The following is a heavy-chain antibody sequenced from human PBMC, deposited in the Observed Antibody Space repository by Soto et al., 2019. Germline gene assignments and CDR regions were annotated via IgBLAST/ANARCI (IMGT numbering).Heavy chain of an antibody. CDR2: IYYSGST. J-gene: IGHJ4*02. Sequence: HVQLQESGPGLVKPSQTLSLTCTVSGGSISSDGYYWTWIRQHPGKGLEWIGYIYYSGSTYYNPSLKSRVIISVDTSKNQFSLKLSSVTAADTAVYFCARERSSGWYGYFDYWGQGTLVTVSS. V-gene: IGHV4-31*03. CDR1: GGSISSDGYY. D-gene: IGHD6-19*01. CDR3: ARERSSGWYGYFDY.